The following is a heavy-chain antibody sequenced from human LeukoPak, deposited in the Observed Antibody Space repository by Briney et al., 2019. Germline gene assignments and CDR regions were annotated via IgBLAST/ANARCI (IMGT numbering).Heavy chain of an antibody. V-gene: IGHV3-53*01. CDR3: AREGGGDYGDYLRY. J-gene: IGHJ4*02. CDR2: IYIDGRT. Sequence: GGSLRLSCAASGFIISSKYLSWVRQAPGKGLEWVSVIYIDGRTYYADSVKGRFTISRDISKNTVYLQMNSLRAEDTAVYYCAREGGGDYGDYLRYWGQGTLVTVSS. CDR1: GFIISSKY. D-gene: IGHD4-17*01.